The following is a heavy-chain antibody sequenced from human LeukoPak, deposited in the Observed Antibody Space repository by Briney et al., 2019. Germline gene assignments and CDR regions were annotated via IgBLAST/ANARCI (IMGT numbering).Heavy chain of an antibody. V-gene: IGHV3-74*01. D-gene: IGHD5-12*01. CDR2: IKNDGSDA. J-gene: IGHJ4*02. CDR3: ARPIVTTIDSLDD. Sequence: PGGSLRLSCEASGFTLSSSWMHWVRQAPGKGLVWVSRIKNDGSDASYADSVKGRFTISGDNAKNTLYLQMNSLRAEDTAIYYCARPIVTTIDSLDDWGQGTLVTVSS. CDR1: GFTLSSSW.